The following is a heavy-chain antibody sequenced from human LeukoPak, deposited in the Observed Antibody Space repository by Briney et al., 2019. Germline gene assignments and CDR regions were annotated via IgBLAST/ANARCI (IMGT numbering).Heavy chain of an antibody. CDR1: GYTFTSYG. D-gene: IGHD2-2*03. Sequence: ASVKVSCKASGYTFTSYGISWVRQAPGQGLEWMEWISAYNGNTNYAQKLQGRVTMTTDTSTSTAYMELRSLRSDDTAVYYCARDLVDIVVVPATPKSYYYYYMDVWGKGTTVTVSS. J-gene: IGHJ6*03. V-gene: IGHV1-18*01. CDR2: ISAYNGNT. CDR3: ARDLVDIVVVPATPKSYYYYYMDV.